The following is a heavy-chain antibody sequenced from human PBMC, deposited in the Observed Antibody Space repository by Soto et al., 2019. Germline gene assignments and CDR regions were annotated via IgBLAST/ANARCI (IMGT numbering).Heavy chain of an antibody. Sequence: QVQLVQSGAEVKKPGASVKVSCKASGYTFTSYGIHWVRQAPGQGLEWMGGIYGGSGNTKYSPKIQGRVTVTRDTSASTAYMELSSLRAEDTAVYYCARDRVLNGLFDYWGQGTLVTVS. V-gene: IGHV1-3*01. J-gene: IGHJ4*02. CDR1: GYTFTSYG. CDR2: IYGGSGNT. D-gene: IGHD1-1*01. CDR3: ARDRVLNGLFDY.